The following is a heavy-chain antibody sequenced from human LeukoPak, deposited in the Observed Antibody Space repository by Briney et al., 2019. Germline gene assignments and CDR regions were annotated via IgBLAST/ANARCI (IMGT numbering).Heavy chain of an antibody. CDR2: IYYSGSA. J-gene: IGHJ3*02. Sequence: KPSETLSLTCTVSGGSISSYYWSWIRQPPGKGLEWIGYIYYSGSANYNPSLKSRVTISVDTSKNQFSLKLSSVTAADTAVYYCARPTYYYDSSGYYLDAFDIWGQGTMVTVSS. D-gene: IGHD3-22*01. CDR1: GGSISSYY. CDR3: ARPTYYYDSSGYYLDAFDI. V-gene: IGHV4-59*08.